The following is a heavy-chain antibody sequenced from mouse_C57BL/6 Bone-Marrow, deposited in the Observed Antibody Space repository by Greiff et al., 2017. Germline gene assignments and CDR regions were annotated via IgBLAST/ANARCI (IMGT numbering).Heavy chain of an antibody. Sequence: EVKLMESGGGLVKPGGSLKLSCAASGFTFSSYAMSWVRQTPEKRLEWVATISDGGSYTYYPDNVKGRFTISRDNAKNNLYLQMSHLKSEDTAMYYCAIYDGYYFYYAMDYWGQGTSVTVSS. CDR2: ISDGGSYT. D-gene: IGHD2-3*01. CDR1: GFTFSSYA. V-gene: IGHV5-4*03. CDR3: AIYDGYYFYYAMDY. J-gene: IGHJ4*01.